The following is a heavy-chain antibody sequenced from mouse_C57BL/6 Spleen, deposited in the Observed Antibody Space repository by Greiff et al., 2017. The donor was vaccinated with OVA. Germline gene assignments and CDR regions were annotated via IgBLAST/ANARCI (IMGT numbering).Heavy chain of an antibody. CDR2: IYPRDGST. CDR1: GYTFTSYD. Sequence: QVQLKQSGPELVKPGASVKLSCKASGYTFTSYDINWVKQRPGQGLEWIGWIYPRDGSTKYNEKFKGKATLTVDTSSSTAYMELHSLTSEDSAVYFCARRDDGYQYYFDYWGQGTTLTVSS. J-gene: IGHJ2*01. V-gene: IGHV1-85*01. D-gene: IGHD2-3*01. CDR3: ARRDDGYQYYFDY.